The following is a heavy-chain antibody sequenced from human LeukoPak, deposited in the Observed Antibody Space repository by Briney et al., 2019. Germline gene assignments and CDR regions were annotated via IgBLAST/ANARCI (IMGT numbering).Heavy chain of an antibody. CDR3: ARGVGSGSRLRAGDY. Sequence: GGSLRLSCAASGFTVSSNYMSWVRQAPGKGLEWVSVIYSGGSTYYADSVKGRFTISRDNSKNTLYLQMNSLRAEDTAVYYCARGVGSGSRLRAGDYWGRGTLVTVSS. D-gene: IGHD1-26*01. CDR2: IYSGGST. V-gene: IGHV3-53*01. CDR1: GFTVSSNY. J-gene: IGHJ4*02.